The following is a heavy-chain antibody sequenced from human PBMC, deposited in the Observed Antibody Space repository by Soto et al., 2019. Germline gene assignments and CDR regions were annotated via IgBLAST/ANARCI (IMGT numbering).Heavy chain of an antibody. V-gene: IGHV3-23*01. CDR3: AKGWAGGYSYGYYYYYYMDV. Sequence: EVQLLESGGGLVQPGGSLRLSCAASGFTFSSYAMSWVRQAPGKGLEWVSAISGSGGSTYYADSVKGRFTISRDNSKNTLYLQMNSLRAEDTAVYYCAKGWAGGYSYGYYYYYYMDVWGKGTTVTVSS. CDR2: ISGSGGST. J-gene: IGHJ6*03. CDR1: GFTFSSYA. D-gene: IGHD5-18*01.